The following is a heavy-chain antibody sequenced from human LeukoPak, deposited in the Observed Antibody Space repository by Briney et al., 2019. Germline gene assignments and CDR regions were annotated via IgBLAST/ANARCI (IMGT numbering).Heavy chain of an antibody. CDR2: ISYDGSNK. J-gene: IGHJ4*02. CDR3: ARDLSAVTTPLGN. D-gene: IGHD4-17*01. CDR1: GFTFSSYG. Sequence: GGSLRLSCAASGFTFSSYGMHWVRQAPGKGLEWVAVISYDGSNKYYADSVKGRFTISRDNSKNTLYLQMNSLRAEDTAVYYCARDLSAVTTPLGNWGQGTLVTVSS. V-gene: IGHV3-30*03.